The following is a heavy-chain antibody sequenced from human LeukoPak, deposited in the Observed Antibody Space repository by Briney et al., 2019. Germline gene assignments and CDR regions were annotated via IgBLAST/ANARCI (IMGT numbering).Heavy chain of an antibody. J-gene: IGHJ6*02. V-gene: IGHV3-23*01. D-gene: IGHD3-10*01. CDR2: ISGSGGST. CDR1: GFTFSSYA. Sequence: GGSLRLSCAASGFTFSSYAMSWVRQAPGKGLEWVSAISGSGGSTYYADSVKGRFTISRDNSKNTLYLQMNSLRAEDTAVYYCARPMVRGVIYGMDVWGQGTTVTVSS. CDR3: ARPMVRGVIYGMDV.